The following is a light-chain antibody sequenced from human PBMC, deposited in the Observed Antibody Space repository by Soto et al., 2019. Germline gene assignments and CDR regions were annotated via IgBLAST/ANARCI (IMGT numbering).Light chain of an antibody. CDR3: QQYTNWPIT. V-gene: IGKV3-15*01. CDR2: GIS. J-gene: IGKJ5*01. CDR1: QSIGSN. Sequence: ELVLTQSPATLSVSPGERATLSCRASQSIGSNYLAWYQQKPGQAPRLLIYGISARATGIPARFGGSGSGTEFTLTISSLQSEDFAVYYCQQYTNWPITFGQGTRLEIK.